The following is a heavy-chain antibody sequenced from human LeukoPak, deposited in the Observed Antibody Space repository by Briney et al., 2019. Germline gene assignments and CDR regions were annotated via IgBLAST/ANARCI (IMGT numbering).Heavy chain of an antibody. CDR1: GYTFTSYG. D-gene: IGHD3-9*01. CDR3: ARHILTGHFDY. J-gene: IGHJ4*02. CDR2: ISAYSGNT. Sequence: VASVKVSCKASGYTFTSYGISWVRRAPGQGLEWMGWISAYSGNTNYAQKLQGRVTMTTDTSTSTAYMDLRSLRSDDTAVYYCARHILTGHFDYWGQGTLVTVSS. V-gene: IGHV1-18*01.